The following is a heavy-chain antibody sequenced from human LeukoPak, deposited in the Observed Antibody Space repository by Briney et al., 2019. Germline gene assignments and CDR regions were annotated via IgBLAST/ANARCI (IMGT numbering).Heavy chain of an antibody. CDR2: IYYSGST. CDR1: GGSISSSSCY. Sequence: SETLSLTCTVSGGSISSSSCYWGWIRQPPGKGLEWIGSIYYSGSTYYNPSLKSRVTISVDTSKNQFSLKLSSVTAADTAVYYCARPSSSWYKGSFDYWGQGTLVTVSS. J-gene: IGHJ4*02. V-gene: IGHV4-39*01. D-gene: IGHD6-13*01. CDR3: ARPSSSWYKGSFDY.